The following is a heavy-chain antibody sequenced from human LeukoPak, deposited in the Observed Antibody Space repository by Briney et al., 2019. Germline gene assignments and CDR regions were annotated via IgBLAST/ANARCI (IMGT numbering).Heavy chain of an antibody. J-gene: IGHJ4*01. CDR3: ARDPGHYDSSGYYGV. V-gene: IGHV3-7*01. CDR2: IKQDGSEK. D-gene: IGHD3-22*01. Sequence: GGSLRLSCAASGFTFSSYWMSWVRQVPGKGLEWVANIKQDGSEKYYVDSVKGRFTISRDNAKNSLYLQMNSLRAEDTAVYYCARDPGHYDSSGYYGVWGQGTPVTVSS. CDR1: GFTFSSYW.